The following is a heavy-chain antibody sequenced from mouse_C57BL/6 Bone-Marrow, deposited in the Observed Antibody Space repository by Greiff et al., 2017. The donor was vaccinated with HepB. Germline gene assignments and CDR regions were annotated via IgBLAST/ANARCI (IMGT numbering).Heavy chain of an antibody. D-gene: IGHD2-5*01. CDR1: GYTFTNYW. V-gene: IGHV1-61*01. Sequence: QVQLQQSGPELVRPGSSVKLSCKASGYTFTNYWMDWVKQRHGKGLEWIGNINPYDSDTNYNQKFKDKATLTVDKSSSTAYMQLSSLTSEDSAVYDCARYSNYPYAMDYWGQGTSVTVSS. CDR3: ARYSNYPYAMDY. J-gene: IGHJ4*01. CDR2: INPYDSDT.